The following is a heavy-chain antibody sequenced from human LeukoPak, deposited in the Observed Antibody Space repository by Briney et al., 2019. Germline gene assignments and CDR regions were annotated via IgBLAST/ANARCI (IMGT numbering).Heavy chain of an antibody. CDR2: ISAYNGNT. V-gene: IGHV1-18*01. CDR3: ARANFDWSNDAFDI. D-gene: IGHD3-9*01. CDR1: CYTFTSYG. J-gene: IGHJ3*02. Sequence: ASVKVSCKASCYTFTSYGISWVRQAPGQGLEWMGWISAYNGNTNYAQKLQGRVTMTTDTSTSTAYMELRSLRSDDTAVYYCARANFDWSNDAFDIWGQGTMVTVSS.